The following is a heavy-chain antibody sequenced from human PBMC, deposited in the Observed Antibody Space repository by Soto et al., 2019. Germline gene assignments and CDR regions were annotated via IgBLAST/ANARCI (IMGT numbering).Heavy chain of an antibody. CDR3: ARQAAYCITVNCYENLDY. CDR2: VYYSGTT. CDR1: GDSISTTDYQ. J-gene: IGHJ4*01. D-gene: IGHD2-21*01. Sequence: PSETLSLTCTVSGDSISTTDYQWGWIRQPPGKGLEWVGTVYYSGTTYYNPSLKSRVTISVDASKNQFSLTLSAVTAADTAVYYCARQAAYCITVNCYENLDYWGHGTLVTVSS. V-gene: IGHV4-39*01.